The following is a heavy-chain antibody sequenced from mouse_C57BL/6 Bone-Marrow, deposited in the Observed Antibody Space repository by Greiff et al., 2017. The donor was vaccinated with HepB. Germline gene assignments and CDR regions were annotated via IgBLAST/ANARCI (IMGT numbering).Heavy chain of an antibody. D-gene: IGHD1-1*01. CDR1: GFSLTSYG. CDR3: ARKRLGITTVVARNFDY. J-gene: IGHJ2*01. CDR2: IWSGGST. V-gene: IGHV2-2*01. Sequence: QVHVKQSGPGLVQPSQSLSITCTVSGFSLTSYGVHWVRQSPGKGLEWLGVIWSGGSTDYNAAFISRLSISKDNSKSQVFFKMNSLQADDTAIYYCARKRLGITTVVARNFDYWGQGTTLTVSS.